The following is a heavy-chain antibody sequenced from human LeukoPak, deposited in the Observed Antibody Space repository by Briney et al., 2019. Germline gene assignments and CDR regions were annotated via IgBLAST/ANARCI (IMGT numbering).Heavy chain of an antibody. CDR3: ARDGGGSFDRFDY. J-gene: IGHJ4*02. CDR1: GFTVSSNY. V-gene: IGHV3-53*01. Sequence: GGSLRLSCAASGFTVSSNYMSWVRQAPGKGLEWVSVIYSGGSTYYADSVKGRFTISRDNAKNSLYLQMNSLRAEDTAVYYCARDGGGSFDRFDYWGQGTLVTVSS. CDR2: IYSGGST. D-gene: IGHD2-15*01.